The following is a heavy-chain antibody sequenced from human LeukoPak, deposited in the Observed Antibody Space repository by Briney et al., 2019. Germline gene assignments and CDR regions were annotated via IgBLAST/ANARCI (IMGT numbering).Heavy chain of an antibody. CDR3: TKDITIQIWLLGFDS. Sequence: GGSLRLSCVVSDFIFSSYAMSWVRQVPGKGLEWVAVISGSGVSTNYADSVKGRFTISRDNSKKTGYLQMNSLRAEDTAVYYCTKDITIQIWLLGFDSWGQGTLVTVAS. J-gene: IGHJ4*02. CDR1: DFIFSSYA. V-gene: IGHV3-23*01. D-gene: IGHD3-22*01. CDR2: ISGSGVST.